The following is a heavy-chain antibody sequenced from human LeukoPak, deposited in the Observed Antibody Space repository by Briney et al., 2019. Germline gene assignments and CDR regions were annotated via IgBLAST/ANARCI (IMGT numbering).Heavy chain of an antibody. CDR1: GGSFSGYY. Sequence: PSETLSLTCAVYGGSFSGYYWSWIRQPPGKGLEWIGEINQSGSTNYNPSLKSRVTISVDTSKNQFSLKLSSVTAADTAVYYCARGLGGEVATGSHYYYYYYMDVWGKGTTVTVSS. CDR2: INQSGST. D-gene: IGHD5-24*01. J-gene: IGHJ6*03. CDR3: ARGLGGEVATGSHYYYYYYMDV. V-gene: IGHV4-34*01.